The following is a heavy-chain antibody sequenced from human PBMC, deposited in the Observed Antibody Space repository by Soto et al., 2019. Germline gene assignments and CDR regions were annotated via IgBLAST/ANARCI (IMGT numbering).Heavy chain of an antibody. CDR2: IFYSGST. CDR1: GGSVTSGTYY. V-gene: IGHV4-61*01. D-gene: IGHD2-21*02. J-gene: IGHJ6*02. Sequence: SDTLSLTCTVSGGSVTSGTYYWSWIRQPPGKGLEWIGYIFYSGSTNYHPSLKSRVTISVDTSKNLDTSKNQFSLKLSSVTAADTAVYYCARVPVEMTSIGDYYSYGMDVWGQGTTVTVSS. CDR3: ARVPVEMTSIGDYYSYGMDV.